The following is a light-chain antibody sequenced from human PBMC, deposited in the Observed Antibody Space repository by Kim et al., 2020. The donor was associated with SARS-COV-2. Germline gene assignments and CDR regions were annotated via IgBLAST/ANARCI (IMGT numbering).Light chain of an antibody. Sequence: SYELTQPPSVSVAPGKTARITCGGNNIASKSVHWYQQKPGQAPVLVIYYDSDRPSGIPERFSGSNSGNTATLTISRVEAGDEADYYCQVWDSSSDHLVFG. J-gene: IGLJ3*02. CDR3: QVWDSSSDHLV. CDR2: YDS. V-gene: IGLV3-21*04. CDR1: NIASKS.